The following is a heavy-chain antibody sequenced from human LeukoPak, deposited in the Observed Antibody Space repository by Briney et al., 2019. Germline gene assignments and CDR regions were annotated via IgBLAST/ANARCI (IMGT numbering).Heavy chain of an antibody. CDR1: GGSFSGYY. D-gene: IGHD3-10*01. V-gene: IGHV4-34*01. CDR3: ARGLVYYYGSGSYYPY. Sequence: SETLSLTCAVYGGSFSGYYWSWIRQPPGKGLEWIGEINHSGSTNYNPSLKSRVTISVGTSKNQFSLKLSSVTAADTAVYYCARGLVYYYGSGSYYPYWGQGTLVTVSS. J-gene: IGHJ4*02. CDR2: INHSGST.